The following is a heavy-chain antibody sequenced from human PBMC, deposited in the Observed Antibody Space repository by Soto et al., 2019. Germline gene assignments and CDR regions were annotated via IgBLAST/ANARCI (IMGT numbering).Heavy chain of an antibody. Sequence: ASVKVSCKASGYTFTSYGISWVRHGPGQGLEWMGWISAYNGNTNYAQKLQGRVTMTTDTSTSTAYMELRSLRSDDTAVYYCARPVDSSGYYYLNWFDPWGQGTLVTVSS. CDR1: GYTFTSYG. CDR2: ISAYNGNT. CDR3: ARPVDSSGYYYLNWFDP. V-gene: IGHV1-18*04. D-gene: IGHD3-22*01. J-gene: IGHJ5*02.